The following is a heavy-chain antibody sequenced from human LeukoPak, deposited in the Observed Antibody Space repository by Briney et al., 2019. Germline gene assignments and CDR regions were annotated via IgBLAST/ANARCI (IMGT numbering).Heavy chain of an antibody. CDR3: ARMGSGYVAFDI. Sequence: PSETLSLTCTVSGGSISSYYWSWIRQPPGKGLEWIGYIYYSGSTNYNPSLKSRVTISVDTSKNQFSLKLSSVTAADTAVYYCARMGSGYVAFDIWGQGTMVTVSS. D-gene: IGHD5-18*01. V-gene: IGHV4-59*01. CDR2: IYYSGST. CDR1: GGSISSYY. J-gene: IGHJ3*02.